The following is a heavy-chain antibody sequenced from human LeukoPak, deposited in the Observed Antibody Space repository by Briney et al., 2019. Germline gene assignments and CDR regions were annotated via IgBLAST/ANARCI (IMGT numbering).Heavy chain of an antibody. J-gene: IGHJ3*02. CDR2: IYYSGST. V-gene: IGHV4-59*01. CDR1: GASISRYY. CDR3: ARSVPQPIAARPSYAFDI. D-gene: IGHD6-6*01. Sequence: SETLSLTCTVSGASISRYYWSWIRQPPGKGLEWIGYIYYSGSTNYNPSLKSRVTISVDTSKNQFSLKLSSVTAADTAVYYCARSVPQPIAARPSYAFDIWGQGTMVTVSS.